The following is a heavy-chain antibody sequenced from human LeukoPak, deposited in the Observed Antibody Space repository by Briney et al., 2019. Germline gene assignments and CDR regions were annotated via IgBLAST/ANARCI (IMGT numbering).Heavy chain of an antibody. CDR3: ARASGYGSFDY. V-gene: IGHV3-21*01. D-gene: IGHD5-12*01. CDR1: GFTFSSYS. Sequence: GGSLRLSCAASGFTFSSYSMNWVRQAPGKGLEWVSSISSSSSYIYYADSVKGRFTISRDHAKNSLYLQMNSERAEDTAVYYCARASGYGSFDYWGQGTLVTVSS. J-gene: IGHJ4*02. CDR2: ISSSSSYI.